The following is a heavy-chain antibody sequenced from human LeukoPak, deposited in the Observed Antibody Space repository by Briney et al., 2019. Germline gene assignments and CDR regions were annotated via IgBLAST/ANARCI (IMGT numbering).Heavy chain of an antibody. CDR1: GGSFSGYY. J-gene: IGHJ4*02. V-gene: IGHV4-34*01. CDR3: ARLDSSGYYYDY. D-gene: IGHD3-22*01. Sequence: SDTLSLTCAVYGGSFSGYYWSWIRHPPGKGLEWIGEINHSGSTNYNPSLKSRVTISVDTSKNQFSLKLSSVTAADTAVYYCARLDSSGYYYDYWGQGTLVTVSS. CDR2: INHSGST.